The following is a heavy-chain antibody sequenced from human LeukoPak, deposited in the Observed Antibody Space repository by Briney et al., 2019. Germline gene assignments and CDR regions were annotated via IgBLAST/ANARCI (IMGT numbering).Heavy chain of an antibody. Sequence: SETLSLTCTVSGYSISSGYYWGWIRQPPGKGLEWTGSIYHSGSTYYNPPLKSRVTISVDTSKNQFSLKLSSVTAADAAVYYCARVYVEYQLRVFDYWGQGTLVTVSS. CDR2: IYHSGST. D-gene: IGHD2-2*01. CDR3: ARVYVEYQLRVFDY. CDR1: GYSISSGYY. J-gene: IGHJ4*02. V-gene: IGHV4-38-2*02.